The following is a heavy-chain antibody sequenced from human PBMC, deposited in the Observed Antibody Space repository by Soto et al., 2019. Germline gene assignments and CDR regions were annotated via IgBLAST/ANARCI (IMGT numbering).Heavy chain of an antibody. D-gene: IGHD3-10*02. CDR3: ARGVRGKYPDY. Sequence: QVQLQQWGAGLLKPSETLSLTCAVYGGSFSGYYWSWIXQPPGKGLEWIGEINHSGSTNYNPSLKSRVTISVDTSKNQFSLKLSSVTAADTAVYYCARGVRGKYPDYWGQGTLVTVSS. J-gene: IGHJ4*02. CDR2: INHSGST. V-gene: IGHV4-34*01. CDR1: GGSFSGYY.